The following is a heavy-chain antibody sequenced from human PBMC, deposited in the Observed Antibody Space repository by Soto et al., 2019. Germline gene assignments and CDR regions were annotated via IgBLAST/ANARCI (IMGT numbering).Heavy chain of an antibody. V-gene: IGHV4-39*02. CDR3: AREFAGFGRFDH. Sequence: QLHLQESGPGLVKPSETLSLTCAVSGGSIASADYYWGWIRQPPGKGLEWIGSIYYSGTTYDKPSLMSRVTMSVDTSKNQFSLILRSVTAADTAVYYCAREFAGFGRFDHWGQGSLVTVSS. D-gene: IGHD3-10*01. CDR2: IYYSGTT. J-gene: IGHJ4*02. CDR1: GGSIASADYY.